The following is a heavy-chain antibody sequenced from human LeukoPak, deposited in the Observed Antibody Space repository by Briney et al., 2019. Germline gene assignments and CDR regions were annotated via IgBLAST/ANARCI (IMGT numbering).Heavy chain of an antibody. CDR3: ARGGRLYYDFWSGYHWFDP. D-gene: IGHD3-3*01. CDR1: GGSFSGYY. CDR2: INHSGST. J-gene: IGHJ5*02. V-gene: IGHV4-34*01. Sequence: SETLSLTCAVYGGSFSGYYWSWIRQPPGKGLEWIGEINHSGSTNYNPSLKSRVTISVDTSKNQFSLKLSSVTAADTAVYYCARGGRLYYDFWSGYHWFDPWGQGTLVTVSS.